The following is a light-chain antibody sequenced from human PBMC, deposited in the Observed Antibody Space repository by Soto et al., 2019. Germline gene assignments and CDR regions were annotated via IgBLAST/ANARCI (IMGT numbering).Light chain of an antibody. CDR1: QGIRTD. J-gene: IGKJ3*01. Sequence: AIQMTQSPSSLAASVGDRVTITCRASQGIRTDLGWYQQRPGKAPKLLIYEASNLRSEAPSRFSGSGSGTVFTLTISSLQHEAFATCYCLQDHNYAFTFGHGTKVEI. V-gene: IGKV1-6*01. CDR2: EAS. CDR3: LQDHNYAFT.